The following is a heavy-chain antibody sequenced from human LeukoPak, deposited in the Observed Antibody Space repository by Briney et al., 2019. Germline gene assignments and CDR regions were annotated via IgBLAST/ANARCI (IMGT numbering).Heavy chain of an antibody. D-gene: IGHD2-2*01. CDR1: GYTFTSYA. CDR2: INAGNGNT. CDR3: ARDRDCSSTSCYYRWFDP. V-gene: IGHV1-3*01. J-gene: IGHJ5*02. Sequence: GASVKVSCKASGYTFTSYAMHWVRQAPGQRLEWMGWINAGNGNTKYSQKFQGRVTMTTDTSTSTAYMELRSLRSDGTAVYYCARDRDCSSTSCYYRWFDPWGQGTLVTVSS.